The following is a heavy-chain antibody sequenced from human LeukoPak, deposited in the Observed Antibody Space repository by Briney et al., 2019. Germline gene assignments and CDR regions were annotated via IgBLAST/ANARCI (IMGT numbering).Heavy chain of an antibody. J-gene: IGHJ4*02. CDR2: IYTSGST. CDR3: ARDGRWGRESFPLDY. V-gene: IGHV4-39*07. Sequence: SETLSLTCTVSGGSVSRSPYYWGWIRQPPGKGLEWIGRIYTSGSTNYNPSLKSRVTMSVDTSKNQFSLKLSSVTAADTAVYYCARDGRWGRESFPLDYWGQGTLVTVSS. CDR1: GGSVSRSPYY. D-gene: IGHD3-10*01.